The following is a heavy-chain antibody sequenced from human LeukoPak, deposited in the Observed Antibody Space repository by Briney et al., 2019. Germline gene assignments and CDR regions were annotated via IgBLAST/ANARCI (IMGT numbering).Heavy chain of an antibody. Sequence: GGSLRLSCAASGFTFSSYGMSWVRQAPGKGLEWVSAISGSGGSTYYADSVKGRFTISRDNSKNTLYLQMNSLRAEDTAVYYCAKMGRMITFGGVIVIRDAFDIWGQGTMVTVSS. J-gene: IGHJ3*02. D-gene: IGHD3-16*02. CDR3: AKMGRMITFGGVIVIRDAFDI. CDR2: ISGSGGST. CDR1: GFTFSSYG. V-gene: IGHV3-23*01.